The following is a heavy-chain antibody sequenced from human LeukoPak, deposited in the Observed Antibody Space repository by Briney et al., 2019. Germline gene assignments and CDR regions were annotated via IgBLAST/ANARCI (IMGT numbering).Heavy chain of an antibody. J-gene: IGHJ4*02. D-gene: IGHD3-3*01. V-gene: IGHV3-23*01. Sequence: GGSLRLSCAASGFTSAGHTMTWLRQAPGKGLEWVSIIGGRDDRTYYADSVEGRFTISRDNSKNILYLQMSSLRAEDTAVYYCAKDPNPFYDFWSGYKWGQGTLVTVSS. CDR3: AKDPNPFYDFWSGYK. CDR1: GFTSAGHT. CDR2: IGGRDDRT.